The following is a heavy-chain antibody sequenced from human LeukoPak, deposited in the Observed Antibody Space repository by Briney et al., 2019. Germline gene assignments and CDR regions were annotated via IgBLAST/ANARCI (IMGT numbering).Heavy chain of an antibody. D-gene: IGHD2-2*01. J-gene: IGHJ6*02. V-gene: IGHV3-33*01. CDR1: GFTFSSYG. CDR3: ARDIDCSSTSCYGMDV. CDR2: IWYDGSNK. Sequence: PGGSLRLSYAASGFTFSSYGMHWVRQAPGKGLEWVAVIWYDGSNKYYADSVKGRFTISRDNSKNTLYLQMNSLRAEDTAVYYCARDIDCSSTSCYGMDVWGQGTTVTVSS.